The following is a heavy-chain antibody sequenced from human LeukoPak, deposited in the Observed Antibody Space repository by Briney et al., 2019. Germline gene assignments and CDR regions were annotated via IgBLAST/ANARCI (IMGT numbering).Heavy chain of an antibody. Sequence: RASVKVSCKASGYTFTGYYMHWVRQAPGQGLEWMGWINPSSGGTNYAQKFQGRVTMTRDTSISTAYMELSRLRSDDTAVYYCARVPDYGDFHDYWGQGTLVTVSS. CDR1: GYTFTGYY. CDR3: ARVPDYGDFHDY. D-gene: IGHD4-17*01. J-gene: IGHJ4*02. V-gene: IGHV1-2*02. CDR2: INPSSGGT.